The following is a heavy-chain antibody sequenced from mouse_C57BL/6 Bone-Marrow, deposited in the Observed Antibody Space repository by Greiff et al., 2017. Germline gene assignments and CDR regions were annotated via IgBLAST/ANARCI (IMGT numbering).Heavy chain of an antibody. CDR2: IRSGGDYT. Sequence: EVQRVESGAGLVKPGASVKLSCAASGFTFSSYAMSWVRQNPEKRLEWIAYIRSGGDYTYYADTFKGRFTISRDKARNTLYLQMSSLKSEDTAMYYCTRDARTTARRRFAYWGQGTLVTVSA. D-gene: IGHD1-2*01. CDR3: TRDARTTARRRFAY. J-gene: IGHJ3*01. V-gene: IGHV5-9-1*02. CDR1: GFTFSSYA.